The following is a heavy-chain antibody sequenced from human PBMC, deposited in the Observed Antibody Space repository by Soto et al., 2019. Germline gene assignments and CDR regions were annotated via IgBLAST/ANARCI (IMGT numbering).Heavy chain of an antibody. CDR2: IYWDDDK. CDR3: AHSRGRAPTRPKGLWRAYDSQPRKPQLDS. V-gene: IGHV2-5*02. Sequence: QITLRESGPTLVQPTQTLTLTCSFSGFSLSTSGVSVGWIRQPPGKALEWLALIYWDDDKRYSPSLRSRLTITKDTSRNQVVLTMTNMDPVDTATYYCAHSRGRAPTRPKGLWRAYDSQPRKPQLDSWGQGTLVTVSS. CDR1: GFSLSTSGVS. J-gene: IGHJ4*02. D-gene: IGHD5-12*01.